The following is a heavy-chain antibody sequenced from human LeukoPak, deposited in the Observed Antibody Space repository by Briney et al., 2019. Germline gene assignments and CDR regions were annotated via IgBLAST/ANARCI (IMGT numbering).Heavy chain of an antibody. CDR1: GFTFSSYG. D-gene: IGHD3-3*01. Sequence: PGGSLRLSCAASGFTFSSYGMHWVRQAPGKGLEWVAVISYDGSNKYYADSVKGRFTISRDNSKNTLYLQMNSLRTEDTAVYYCAKEIRSGSQLDAFDIWGQGTMVTVSS. CDR2: ISYDGSNK. V-gene: IGHV3-30*18. J-gene: IGHJ3*02. CDR3: AKEIRSGSQLDAFDI.